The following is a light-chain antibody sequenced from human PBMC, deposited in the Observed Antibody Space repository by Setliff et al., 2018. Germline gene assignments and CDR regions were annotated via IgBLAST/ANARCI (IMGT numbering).Light chain of an antibody. J-gene: IGLJ1*01. CDR3: CSYAGSYPYV. V-gene: IGLV2-8*01. CDR2: EVS. CDR1: SSDVSGYNY. Sequence: QSALTQPPSASGSPGQSVTISCTGNSSDVSGYNYVSWYQQHPGKAPKLMIYEVSKRPSGVPDRFSGSKSGNTASLTISGLQAEDEADYYCCSYAGSYPYVFGTGTKVTV.